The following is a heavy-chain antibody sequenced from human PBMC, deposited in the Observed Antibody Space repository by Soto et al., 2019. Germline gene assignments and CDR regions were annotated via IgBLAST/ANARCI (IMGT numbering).Heavy chain of an antibody. J-gene: IGHJ4*02. V-gene: IGHV4-31*03. CDR1: GGSISSGGYY. D-gene: IGHD3-10*01. CDR3: ASFYRRRGDY. Sequence: QTLSLTCTVSGGSISSGGYYWSWIRQHPGKGLEWIGYIYYSGSTYYNPSLKSRVTISVDTSKNQFSLKLSSVTAADTAVYYRASFYRRRGDYWGQGTLVTVSS. CDR2: IYYSGST.